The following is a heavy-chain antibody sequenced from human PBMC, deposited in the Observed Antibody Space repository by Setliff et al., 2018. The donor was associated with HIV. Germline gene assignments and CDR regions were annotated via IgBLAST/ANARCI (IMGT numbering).Heavy chain of an antibody. CDR1: GYSISSDYC. D-gene: IGHD3-16*01. V-gene: IGHV4-38-2*01. CDR2: VYHSGKT. CDR3: AKHDFGEGSCFDP. Sequence: SETLSLTCGVSGYSISSDYCWGWIRQPPGKGLEWIGSVYHSGKTYYNPSLKSRVTMSADTSKNQISLMLRSMTAADTAVYYCAKHDFGEGSCFDPWGQGSLVTVSS. J-gene: IGHJ5*02.